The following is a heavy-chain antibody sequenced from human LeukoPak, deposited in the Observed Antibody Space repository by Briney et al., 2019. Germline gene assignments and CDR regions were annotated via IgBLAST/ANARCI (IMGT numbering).Heavy chain of an antibody. CDR2: IYTSGST. J-gene: IGHJ5*02. V-gene: IGHV4-4*07. Sequence: PSETLSLTCTVSGGSISFYYWGWIRQPAGKGLEWIGRIYTSGSTNYNPSLKSRVTISLDKSKNQFSLKLSSVTAADTAVYYCARGTYYDSTAYYWFDPWGQGTLVTVSS. D-gene: IGHD3-22*01. CDR3: ARGTYYDSTAYYWFDP. CDR1: GGSISFYY.